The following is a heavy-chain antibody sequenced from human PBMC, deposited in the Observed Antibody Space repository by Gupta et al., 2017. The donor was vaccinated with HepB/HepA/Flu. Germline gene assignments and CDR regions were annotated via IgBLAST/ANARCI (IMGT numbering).Heavy chain of an antibody. D-gene: IGHD2-21*02. CDR3: AARTVTAEYNSYHCRMD. CDR2: IRTKDDSDAT. J-gene: IGHJ6*01. V-gene: IGHV3-73*01. CDR1: GFTFSDHV. Sequence: EVEWVASGLCVVQHGGSLTLYCAASGFTFSDHVMHWVRQASGKELEWVGRIRTKDDSDATSYASSTTGTLTIPRDEAKNTAFLSINSVKNADTHPNYCAARTVTAEYNSYHCRMD.